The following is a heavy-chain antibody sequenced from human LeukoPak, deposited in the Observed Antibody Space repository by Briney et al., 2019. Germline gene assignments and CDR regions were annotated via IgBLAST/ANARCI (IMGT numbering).Heavy chain of an antibody. CDR3: ARSRYYGDSDY. V-gene: IGHV4-61*08. J-gene: IGHJ4*02. D-gene: IGHD3-22*01. CDR2: IYYSGSS. CDR1: GGSISSGDYY. Sequence: SETLSLTCTVSGGSISSGDYYWSWIRQPPGKGLEWIGYIYYSGSSSYNPSLKSRVTISVDTSKNQFSLKLSSVTAADTAVYYCARSRYYGDSDYWGQGTLVTVSS.